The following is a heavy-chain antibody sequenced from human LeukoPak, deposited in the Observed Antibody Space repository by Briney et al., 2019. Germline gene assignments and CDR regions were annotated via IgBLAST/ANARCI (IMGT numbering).Heavy chain of an antibody. Sequence: GRSLRLSCAASGFTFDDYAMPWVRQAPGKGLEWVSGISWNSGSIGYADSVKGRFTISRDNAKNSLYLQMNSLRAEDTALYYCAKALYSSSYYGMDVWGQGTTVTVSS. V-gene: IGHV3-9*01. J-gene: IGHJ6*02. D-gene: IGHD6-13*01. CDR2: ISWNSGSI. CDR1: GFTFDDYA. CDR3: AKALYSSSYYGMDV.